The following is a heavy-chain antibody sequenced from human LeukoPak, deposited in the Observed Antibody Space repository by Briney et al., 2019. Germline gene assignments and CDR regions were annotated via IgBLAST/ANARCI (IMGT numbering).Heavy chain of an antibody. D-gene: IGHD7-27*01. CDR3: ARGWITRVSD. J-gene: IGHJ4*02. V-gene: IGHV3-48*04. CDR2: ISTSSSII. Sequence: GGSLRLSCAASGFTFSSYRMNWVRQAPGKGLEWVSHISTSSSIIYYADSVEGRFTISRDNAKNTLYLQMNSLRAEDTAVYYCARGWITRVSDWGQGTLVTVSS. CDR1: GFTFSSYR.